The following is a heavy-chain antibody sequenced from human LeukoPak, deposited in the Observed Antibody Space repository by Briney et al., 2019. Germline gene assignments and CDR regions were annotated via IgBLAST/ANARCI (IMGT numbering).Heavy chain of an antibody. CDR2: NNSDGSST. J-gene: IGHJ3*02. Sequence: PGGSPRLSCAGSGFTFCRYWMHWVRPAPGKGLVWVSRNNSDGSSTTYADAVKGRSTISRDNAKNTLYLQMNSLRAEDTAVYYCARETYDFWSGYYRHDAFDIWGQGTMVTVSS. CDR3: ARETYDFWSGYYRHDAFDI. V-gene: IGHV3-74*01. D-gene: IGHD3-3*01. CDR1: GFTFCRYW.